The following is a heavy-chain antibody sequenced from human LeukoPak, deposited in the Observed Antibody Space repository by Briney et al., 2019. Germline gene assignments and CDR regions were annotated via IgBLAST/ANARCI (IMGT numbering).Heavy chain of an antibody. J-gene: IGHJ1*01. CDR3: ARGGLYSYDKH. CDR1: GVIXSSYG. D-gene: IGHD5-18*01. CDR2: ISGSGGST. Sequence: XXXSXXVSGVIXSSYGKSWVRQAQGKGMEWVSAISGSGGSTYYADSVKGRLIISRENTKNTLYLQMNSLRAEDTAVYYCARGGLYSYDKHWGQGTLVTVSS. V-gene: IGHV3-23*01.